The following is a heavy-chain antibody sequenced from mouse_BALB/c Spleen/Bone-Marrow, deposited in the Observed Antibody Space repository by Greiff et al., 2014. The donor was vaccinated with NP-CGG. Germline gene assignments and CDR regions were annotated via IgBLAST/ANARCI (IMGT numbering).Heavy chain of an antibody. Sequence: QVQLKESGPGLVAPSQSLSITCTVSGFSLSRYSVHWVRQPPGKGLGWLGMIWGGGSTDYNSALKSRLSISKDNSRSQVFLKMNSLQTDDAAMYYCARFITTRAMDYWGQGTSVTVSS. D-gene: IGHD1-1*01. CDR2: IWGGGST. V-gene: IGHV2-6-4*01. CDR3: ARFITTRAMDY. CDR1: GFSLSRYS. J-gene: IGHJ4*01.